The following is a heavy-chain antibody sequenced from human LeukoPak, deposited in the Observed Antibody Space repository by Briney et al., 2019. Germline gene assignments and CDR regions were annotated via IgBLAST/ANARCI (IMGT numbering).Heavy chain of an antibody. V-gene: IGHV4-39*01. Sequence: SCKASGYTFTSYGISWVRQPPGKGLEWIGAIYYTGNIYFNLSLKSRLTISVDTSKNQFSLKLDSVTAADTAVYYCARQPALRVDYYYGMDVWGQGTTVTVSS. CDR3: ARQPALRVDYYYGMDV. D-gene: IGHD2-15*01. CDR2: IYYTGNI. CDR1: GYTFTSYGIS. J-gene: IGHJ6*02.